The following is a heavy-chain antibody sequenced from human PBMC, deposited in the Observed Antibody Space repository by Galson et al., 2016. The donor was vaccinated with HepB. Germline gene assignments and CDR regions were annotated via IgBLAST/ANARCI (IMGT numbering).Heavy chain of an antibody. D-gene: IGHD6-19*01. Sequence: SLRLSCAGSGFIFSNFAMIWVRQAPGKGLEWVSAISRGGGGGTYYADSVRGRFTISRDNSKNTLYLQLSGLRGDDSAVYYCAKTSPYGTSGAGAFDVWGQGTVVTVSS. J-gene: IGHJ3*01. CDR1: GFIFSNFA. CDR2: ISRGGGGGT. V-gene: IGHV3-23*01. CDR3: AKTSPYGTSGAGAFDV.